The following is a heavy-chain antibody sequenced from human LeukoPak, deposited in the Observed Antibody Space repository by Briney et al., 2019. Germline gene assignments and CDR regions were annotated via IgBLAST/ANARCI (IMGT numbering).Heavy chain of an antibody. Sequence: QTGRSLRLSCAASGFTFSRYGMHWVRQAPGKGLQWVTFISYDGSNKYYADSVKGRFTISRDNSKNTLYLQMNSLRAEDTAVYFCAKGGEALVTTMGEDYWGQGTLVTVSS. D-gene: IGHD2-21*02. J-gene: IGHJ4*02. CDR1: GFTFSRYG. CDR3: AKGGEALVTTMGEDY. V-gene: IGHV3-30*18. CDR2: ISYDGSNK.